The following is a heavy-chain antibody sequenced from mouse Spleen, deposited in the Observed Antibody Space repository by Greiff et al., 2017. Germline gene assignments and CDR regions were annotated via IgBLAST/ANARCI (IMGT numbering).Heavy chain of an antibody. CDR1: GFTFSSYT. V-gene: IGHV5-9*03. CDR2: ISSGGGNT. J-gene: IGHJ2*01. CDR3: ARYLDY. Sequence: EVQVVESGGGLVKPGGSLKLSCAASGFTFSSYTMSWVRQTPEKRLEWVATISSGGGNTYYPDSVKGRFTISRDNAKNTLYLQMSSLRSEDTALYYWARYLDYWGQGTTLTVSS.